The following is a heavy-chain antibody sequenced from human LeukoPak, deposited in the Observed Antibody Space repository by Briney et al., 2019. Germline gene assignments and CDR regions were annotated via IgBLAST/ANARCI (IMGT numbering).Heavy chain of an antibody. V-gene: IGHV1-69*06. Sequence: SVKVSCKASGGTFSSYAISWVRQAPGQVLEWMGGIIPIFGTANYAQKFQGRVTITADKSTSTAYMELSSLRSEDTAVYYCARVGTYYYGSGSYSGWLDPWGQGTLVTVSS. CDR1: GGTFSSYA. J-gene: IGHJ5*02. CDR3: ARVGTYYYGSGSYSGWLDP. D-gene: IGHD3-10*01. CDR2: IIPIFGTA.